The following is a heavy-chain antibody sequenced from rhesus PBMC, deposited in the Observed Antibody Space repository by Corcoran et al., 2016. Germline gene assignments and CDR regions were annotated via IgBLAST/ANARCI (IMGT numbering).Heavy chain of an antibody. CDR3: AKGSAGTLGYFEI. CDR1: GFTFRSYG. D-gene: IGHD1-14*01. V-gene: IGHV3S5*01. J-gene: IGHJ1*01. CDR2: FNSGGGST. Sequence: EVQLVETGGGLVQPGGSLRLSCAASGFTFRSYGMSGVRQAPGQGLEWVSTFNSGGGSTYYADSVKGRFTISRDNSKNTVSLQVNSLRPEDTAVYYCAKGSAGTLGYFEIWGQGALVTVSS.